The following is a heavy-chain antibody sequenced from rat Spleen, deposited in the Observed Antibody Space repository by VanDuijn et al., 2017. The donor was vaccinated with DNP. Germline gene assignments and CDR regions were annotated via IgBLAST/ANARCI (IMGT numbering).Heavy chain of an antibody. D-gene: IGHD1-11*01. J-gene: IGHJ2*01. CDR2: ITGSGGGT. Sequence: EVQLVESGGDLVQPGRSLKLSCVAFGFTFNDYWMAWIRQVPGKGLEWLGAITGSGGGTYYSGSVKGRFTISRDNAKNTLYLQMNSLRSEDTASYYCARGGRSYFDYWGQGVMVTVSS. V-gene: IGHV5-31*01. CDR3: ARGGRSYFDY. CDR1: GFTFNDYW.